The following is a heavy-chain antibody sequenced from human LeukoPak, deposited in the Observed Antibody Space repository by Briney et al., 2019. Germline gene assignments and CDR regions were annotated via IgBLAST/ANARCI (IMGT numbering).Heavy chain of an antibody. V-gene: IGHV3-48*03. CDR1: GFTFSSYE. J-gene: IGHJ4*02. D-gene: IGHD2-21*02. CDR2: ISSSGSTI. CDR3: ARDALAYCGGDCYPDY. Sequence: GGSLRLSCAASGFTFSSYEMNWVRQAPGKGLEWVSYISSSGSTIYYADSVKGRLTISRDNAKNSLYLQMNSLRAEDTAVYYCARDALAYCGGDCYPDYWGQGTLVTVSS.